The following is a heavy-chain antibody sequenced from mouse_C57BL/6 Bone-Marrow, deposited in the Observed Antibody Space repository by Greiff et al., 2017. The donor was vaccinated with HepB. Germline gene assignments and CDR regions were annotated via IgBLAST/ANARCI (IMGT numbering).Heavy chain of an antibody. CDR2: IYPGSGST. Sequence: QVQLQQPGAELVKPGASVKMSCKASGYTFTSYWITWVKQRPGQGLEWIGDIYPGSGSTNYNEKFKSKATLPVDTSPSTAYMQLSSLTSEDSAVYYCARLCNYGYFDVWGTGTTVTVSS. J-gene: IGHJ1*03. V-gene: IGHV1-55*01. CDR3: ARLCNYGYFDV. CDR1: GYTFTSYW.